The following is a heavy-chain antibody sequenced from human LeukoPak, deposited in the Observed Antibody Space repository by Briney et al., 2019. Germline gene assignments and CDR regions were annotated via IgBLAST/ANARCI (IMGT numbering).Heavy chain of an antibody. CDR2: ISYDGSNK. Sequence: GRSLRLSCAASGFTFSSYAMHWVRQAPGKGLEWVAVISYDGSNKYYADSVKGRFTISRDNSKNTLYLQMNSLRAEDTAVYYCARDPPYDFWSGYWDRGLDHWGQGTLVTVSS. CDR1: GFTFSSYA. J-gene: IGHJ4*02. CDR3: ARDPPYDFWSGYWDRGLDH. V-gene: IGHV3-30*01. D-gene: IGHD3-3*01.